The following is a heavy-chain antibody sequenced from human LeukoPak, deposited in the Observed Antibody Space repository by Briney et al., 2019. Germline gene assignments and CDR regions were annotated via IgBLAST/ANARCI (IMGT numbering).Heavy chain of an antibody. Sequence: GGSLRLSCAASGFIFTNYFMSWVRQAPGKGLEWVASIKHDGSEEYYVDSVRGRFTISRDNTMNSLYLQMSSLRAEDTAVYYCATDRGWRTSGYYLYYFEYWGQGTLVTFSS. CDR2: IKHDGSEE. J-gene: IGHJ4*02. CDR1: GFIFTNYF. V-gene: IGHV3-7*01. CDR3: ATDRGWRTSGYYLYYFEY. D-gene: IGHD3-3*01.